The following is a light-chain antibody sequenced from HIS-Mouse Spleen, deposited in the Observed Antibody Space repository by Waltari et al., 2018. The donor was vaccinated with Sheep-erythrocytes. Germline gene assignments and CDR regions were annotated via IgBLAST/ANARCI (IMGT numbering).Light chain of an antibody. Sequence: QSALTQPASVSGSPGQSITISCTGTSSDVGGYNDFSWYQQHPGKAPKLMIYDVSNRPSGVSNRFSGSKSGNTASLTISGLQAEDEADYYCSSYTSSSTLVFGTGTKVTVL. J-gene: IGLJ1*01. V-gene: IGLV2-14*03. CDR2: DVS. CDR3: SSYTSSSTLV. CDR1: SSDVGGYND.